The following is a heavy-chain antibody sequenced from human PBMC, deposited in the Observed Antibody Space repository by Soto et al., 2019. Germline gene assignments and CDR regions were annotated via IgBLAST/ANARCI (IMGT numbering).Heavy chain of an antibody. CDR2: IYYSGST. J-gene: IGHJ5*02. V-gene: IGHV4-39*01. D-gene: IGHD1-7*01. Sequence: XXTLSLPFTVSGGSISSSSYYWDFIRQPPGKGLEWIGSIYYSGSTYYNPSLKSRVTISVDTSKNQFSLKLSSVTAKDTAAYYCARQRGLELRECWFDPWGQGTLVTVSS. CDR1: GGSISSSSYY. CDR3: ARQRGLELRECWFDP.